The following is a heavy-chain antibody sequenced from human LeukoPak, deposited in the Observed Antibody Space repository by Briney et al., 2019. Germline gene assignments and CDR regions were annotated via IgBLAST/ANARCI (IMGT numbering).Heavy chain of an antibody. Sequence: SVKVSCKASGGTFSSYAINWVRQAPGQGLEWLGGIIPIFGTSNYAQKFQGRVTITADESTSTAYMELRSLRSDDTAVYYCARDLEGIAAPRSPKNAFDIWGQGTMVTVSS. J-gene: IGHJ3*02. CDR1: GGTFSSYA. D-gene: IGHD6-13*01. CDR3: ARDLEGIAAPRSPKNAFDI. V-gene: IGHV1-69*13. CDR2: IIPIFGTS.